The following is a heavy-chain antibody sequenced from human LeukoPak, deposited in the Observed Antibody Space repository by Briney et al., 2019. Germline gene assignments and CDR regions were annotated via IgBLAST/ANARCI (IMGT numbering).Heavy chain of an antibody. CDR3: ARAREQLDLYYYYYGMDV. J-gene: IGHJ6*02. Sequence: ASVKVSCKASGYTFTSYGISWVRQAPGQGLEWMGWISAYNGNTNYAQKLQGRVTMTTDTSTSTAYMELRSLRSDDTAVYYCARAREQLDLYYYYYGMDVWGQGTTVTVSS. CDR1: GYTFTSYG. D-gene: IGHD6-13*01. V-gene: IGHV1-18*01. CDR2: ISAYNGNT.